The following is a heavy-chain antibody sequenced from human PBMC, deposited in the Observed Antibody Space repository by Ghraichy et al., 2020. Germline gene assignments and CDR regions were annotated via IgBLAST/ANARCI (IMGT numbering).Heavy chain of an antibody. J-gene: IGHJ4*02. Sequence: GGSLRLSCAASGFTFSSYAMSWVRQAPGKGLEWVSAISGSGGSTYYADSVKGRFTISRDNSKNTLYLQMNSLRAEDTAVYYCAKVAAAGTRRIGFFDYWGQGTLVTVSS. D-gene: IGHD6-13*01. CDR2: ISGSGGST. CDR3: AKVAAAGTRRIGFFDY. CDR1: GFTFSSYA. V-gene: IGHV3-23*01.